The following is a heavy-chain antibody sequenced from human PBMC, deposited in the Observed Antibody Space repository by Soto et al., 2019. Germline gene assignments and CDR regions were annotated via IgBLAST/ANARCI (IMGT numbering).Heavy chain of an antibody. V-gene: IGHV1-69*13. J-gene: IGHJ5*02. CDR3: AVCSSTSCYWFDP. CDR2: IIPIFGTA. Sequence: GASVKVSCKASGGTFSSYAISWVRQAPGQGLEWMGGIIPIFGTANYAQNFQGRVTITADESTSTAYMELSSLRSEDTAVYYCAVCSSTSCYWFDPWGQGTLVTVSS. CDR1: GGTFSSYA. D-gene: IGHD2-2*01.